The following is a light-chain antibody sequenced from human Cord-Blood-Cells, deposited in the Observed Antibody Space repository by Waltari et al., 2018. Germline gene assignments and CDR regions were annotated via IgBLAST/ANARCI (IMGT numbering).Light chain of an antibody. CDR3: CSYAGSSTWV. V-gene: IGLV2-23*01. J-gene: IGLJ3*02. CDR1: SSDVGSYNL. Sequence: QSALTQPASVSGSPGPSITISCTGTSSDVGSYNLVPWYQQHPGKAPNLMVYEGSKRPSGFSNRFSGSKSGNTTSLTISGLQAEDEADYYCCSYAGSSTWVFGGGTKLTVL. CDR2: EGS.